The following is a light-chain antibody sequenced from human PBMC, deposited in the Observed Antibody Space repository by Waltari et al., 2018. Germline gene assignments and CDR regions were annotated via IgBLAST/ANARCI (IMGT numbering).Light chain of an antibody. V-gene: IGLV1-47*01. CDR1: RSNIGTNY. CDR2: RSD. J-gene: IGLJ7*01. CDR3: AAWDDSLSAVV. Sequence: QSVLTQPPAASGTPGQRVTISCSGTRSNIGTNYVYWYQQFPGTAPKLLIFRSDQRASGVPDRFSGSTSGSSASLAISGLRSEDESIYYCAAWDDSLSAVVFGGGTQVTVL.